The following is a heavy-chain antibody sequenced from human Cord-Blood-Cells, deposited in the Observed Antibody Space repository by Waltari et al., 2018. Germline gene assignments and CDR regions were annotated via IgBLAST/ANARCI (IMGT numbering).Heavy chain of an antibody. CDR2: INPNSGGT. CDR1: GSTFTGYY. J-gene: IGHJ1*01. CDR3: ARVYRPDFIAARPAEYFQH. Sequence: QVQLVQSGAEVKKPGASVKVSCKASGSTFTGYYMPWVRQATGQGLEWMGWINPNSGGTNYAQKFQGRVTMTRDTSISTAYMELSRLRSDDTAVYYCARVYRPDFIAARPAEYFQHWGQGTLVTVSS. V-gene: IGHV1-2*02. D-gene: IGHD6-6*01.